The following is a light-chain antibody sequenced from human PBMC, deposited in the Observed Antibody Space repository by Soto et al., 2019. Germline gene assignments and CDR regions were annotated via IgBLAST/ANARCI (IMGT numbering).Light chain of an antibody. CDR2: GTS. CDR1: QTVTNNY. J-gene: IGKJ1*01. CDR3: QQYGSSPRT. V-gene: IGKV3-20*01. Sequence: EIVLTQSPGTLSLSPGERATLSCRASQTVTNNYLAWYQQKLGQAPRLLIYGTSCRATGIPDRFSGSGSGTDFTLTISRLEPEDFAVYYCQQYGSSPRTFGQGAKVEIK.